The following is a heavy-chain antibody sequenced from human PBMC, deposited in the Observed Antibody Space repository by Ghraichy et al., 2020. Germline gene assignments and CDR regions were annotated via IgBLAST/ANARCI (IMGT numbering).Heavy chain of an antibody. J-gene: IGHJ6*03. CDR2: IYYSGST. D-gene: IGHD5-18*01. CDR3: ARTDTAMDPYYYYYYMDV. V-gene: IGHV4-59*01. CDR1: GGSISSYY. Sequence: SETLSLTCTVSGGSISSYYWSWIRQPPGKGLEWIGYIYYSGSTNYNPSLKSRVTISVDTSKNQFSLKLSSVTAADTAVYYCARTDTAMDPYYYYYYMDVWGKGNTVTVSS.